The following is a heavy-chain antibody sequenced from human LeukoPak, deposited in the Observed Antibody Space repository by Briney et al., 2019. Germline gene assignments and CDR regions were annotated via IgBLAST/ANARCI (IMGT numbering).Heavy chain of an antibody. D-gene: IGHD1-26*01. CDR1: GYSFTNYW. Sequence: GESLKISCKGSGYSFTNYWIGWVRQMPGKSLEWMGIIYRGDSDTRYSPSFQGQVTISADKAISTAYLQWSGLKASDTAIYYCARSGSLGTFDIWGQGTMVTVSS. CDR2: IYRGDSDT. J-gene: IGHJ3*02. V-gene: IGHV5-51*01. CDR3: ARSGSLGTFDI.